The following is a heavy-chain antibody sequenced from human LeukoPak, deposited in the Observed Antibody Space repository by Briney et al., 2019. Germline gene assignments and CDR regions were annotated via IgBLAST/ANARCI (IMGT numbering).Heavy chain of an antibody. D-gene: IGHD1-1*01. CDR3: ARDGRELVDAFDI. V-gene: IGHV4-59*12. CDR1: YSPITCYF. Sequence: ADTLSLSYAFSYSPITCYFGSLIRQPPGNGLGLVGYIYYSGSTNYNPSLKSRVTISVDTSKNQFSLQLSSVTAADTAVYYCARDGRELVDAFDIWGQGTMVTVSS. J-gene: IGHJ3*02. CDR2: IYYSGST.